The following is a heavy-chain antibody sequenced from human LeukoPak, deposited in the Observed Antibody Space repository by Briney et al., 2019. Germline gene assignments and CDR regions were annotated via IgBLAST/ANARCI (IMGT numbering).Heavy chain of an antibody. V-gene: IGHV4-39*01. Sequence: PSETLSLTCTVSGGSISSSSYYWGWIRQPPGKGLEWIGSIYHSGSTYYNPSLKSRVTISVDTSKNQFSLKLSSVTAADTAVYYCARGGIAARLPDYWGQGTLVTVSS. CDR2: IYHSGST. CDR1: GGSISSSSYY. CDR3: ARGGIAARLPDY. D-gene: IGHD6-6*01. J-gene: IGHJ4*02.